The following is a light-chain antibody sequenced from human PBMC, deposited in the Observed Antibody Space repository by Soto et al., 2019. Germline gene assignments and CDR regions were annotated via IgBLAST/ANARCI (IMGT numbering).Light chain of an antibody. CDR3: QQYNNWPPYT. Sequence: EIVMTQSPATLSVSPGERATLSCKASQTVSSYLAWYQQKPGQAPRLLIYGASTRATGIPARFSGSGSGTEFTLTIRSLQSEDFAVYYCQQYNNWPPYTFGQGTKLEIK. V-gene: IGKV3-15*01. J-gene: IGKJ2*01. CDR2: GAS. CDR1: QTVSSY.